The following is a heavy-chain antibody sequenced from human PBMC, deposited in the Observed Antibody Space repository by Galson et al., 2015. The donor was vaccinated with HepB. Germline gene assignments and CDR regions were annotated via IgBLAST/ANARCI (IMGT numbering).Heavy chain of an antibody. D-gene: IGHD2-15*01. CDR3: ARGKGILTTYGQGWYIDL. V-gene: IGHV3-30-3*01. J-gene: IGHJ2*01. CDR2: GSHDEGDT. Sequence: SLITSCAASGFLFRCYGMHWVRQTPGERLDWVAGGSHDEGDTYYADFVTDRFSISRDNSKNTLSLQMNSLKPEDSSLYYCARGKGILTTYGQGWYIDLWGRGTLVIFSS. CDR1: GFLFRCYG.